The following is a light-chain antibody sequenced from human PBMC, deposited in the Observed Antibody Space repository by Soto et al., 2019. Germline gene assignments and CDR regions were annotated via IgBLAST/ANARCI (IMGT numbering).Light chain of an antibody. V-gene: IGKV3-11*01. CDR2: DAS. Sequence: DIVMTQSPDSLAVSLGERATINCRASQSVSSYLAWYQQKPGQAPRLLIYDASNRATGIPARFSGSGSGTDFTLTISSLEPEDFAVYYCQQRSNWPPITFGQGTRLEI. CDR1: QSVSSY. CDR3: QQRSNWPPIT. J-gene: IGKJ5*01.